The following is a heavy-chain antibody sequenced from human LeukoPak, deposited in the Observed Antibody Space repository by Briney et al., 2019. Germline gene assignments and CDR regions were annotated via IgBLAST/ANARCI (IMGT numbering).Heavy chain of an antibody. CDR1: GFTVSSNY. CDR3: AKGQLGITPYYFDY. V-gene: IGHV3-53*01. CDR2: IYGGGST. Sequence: GGSLRLSCEASGFTVSSNYMSWVRQAPGKGLEWVSVIYGGGSTYYAGSVKGRFTISRDNSKNTLYLQMNSLRAEDTAVYYCAKGQLGITPYYFDYWGQGTLVTVSS. J-gene: IGHJ4*02. D-gene: IGHD7-27*01.